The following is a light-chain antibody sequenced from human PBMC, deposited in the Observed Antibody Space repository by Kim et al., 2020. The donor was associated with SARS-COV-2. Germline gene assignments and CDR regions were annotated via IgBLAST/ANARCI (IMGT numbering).Light chain of an antibody. CDR3: QSADSSGTWV. J-gene: IGLJ3*02. V-gene: IGLV3-25*03. CDR2: KDS. Sequence: VSPGQTARITCPGDALPKQYAYWYQQKPGQAPVLVIYKDSERPSGIPERFSGSSSGTTVTLTISGVQAEDEADYYCQSADSSGTWVFGGGTQLTVL. CDR1: ALPKQY.